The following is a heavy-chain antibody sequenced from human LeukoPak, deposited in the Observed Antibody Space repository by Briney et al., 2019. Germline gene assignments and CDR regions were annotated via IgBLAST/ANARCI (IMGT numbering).Heavy chain of an antibody. CDR2: ISGSGVST. J-gene: IGHJ4*02. CDR1: GFPFSSYA. Sequence: PGGSLRLSCAASGFPFSSYAMSWVRQAPGKGLEWVSAISGSGVSTYYADSVTGRFTISRDNSKNTLYLQMNSLRAEDTAIYYCAKDGESGYSYGRDLDYWGQGTLVTVSS. D-gene: IGHD5-18*01. CDR3: AKDGESGYSYGRDLDY. V-gene: IGHV3-23*01.